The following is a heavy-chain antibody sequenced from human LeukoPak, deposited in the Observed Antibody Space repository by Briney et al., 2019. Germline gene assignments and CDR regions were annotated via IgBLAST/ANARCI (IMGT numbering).Heavy chain of an antibody. Sequence: GGSLRLSCAASGFTFSSYAMSWVRQAPGKGLEWVSVIYSGGSTYYADSVKGRFTISRDNSKNTLYLQMNSLRAEDTAVYYCARGGKQLRYWGQGTLVTVSS. CDR1: GFTFSSYA. CDR3: ARGGKQLRY. J-gene: IGHJ4*02. V-gene: IGHV3-53*01. D-gene: IGHD6-13*01. CDR2: IYSGGST.